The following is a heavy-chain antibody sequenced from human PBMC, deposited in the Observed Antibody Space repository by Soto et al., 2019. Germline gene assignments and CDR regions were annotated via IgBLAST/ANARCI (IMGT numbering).Heavy chain of an antibody. CDR2: ISSSSSTI. V-gene: IGHV3-48*02. CDR3: ASLGSRDGYNLRLQFYFDY. J-gene: IGHJ4*02. CDR1: GFTFSSYS. Sequence: GGSLRLSCAASGFTFSSYSMNWVRQAPGKGLEWVSYISSSSSTIYYADSVKGRFTISRDNAKNSLYLQMNSLRDEDTAVYYCASLGSRDGYNLRLQFYFDYWGQGTLVTVSS. D-gene: IGHD5-12*01.